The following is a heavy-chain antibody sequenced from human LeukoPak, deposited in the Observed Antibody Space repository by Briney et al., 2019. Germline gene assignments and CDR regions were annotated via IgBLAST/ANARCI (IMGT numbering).Heavy chain of an antibody. D-gene: IGHD3-16*01. V-gene: IGHV4-59*01. J-gene: IGHJ6*02. Sequence: SETLSLTCTVSSGSISTYFWNWIRQPPGKGLEWIGYIFDSESTNYNPSLKSRVSISVDTSKNQFSLKLTSVTAADTAVYYCARERGHGMDVWGQGTTVTVSS. CDR3: ARERGHGMDV. CDR1: SGSISTYF. CDR2: IFDSEST.